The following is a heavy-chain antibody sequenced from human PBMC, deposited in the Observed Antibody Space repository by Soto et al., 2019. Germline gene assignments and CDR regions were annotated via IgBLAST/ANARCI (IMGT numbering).Heavy chain of an antibody. CDR2: IYYSGST. J-gene: IGHJ4*02. D-gene: IGHD2-15*01. CDR1: GGSISSYY. CDR3: ARVRVSCSGGSCYSGYFDY. V-gene: IGHV4-59*01. Sequence: PSETLSLTCTVSGGSISSYYWSWIRQPPGKGLEWIGYIYYSGSTNYNPSLKSRVTISVDTSKNQFSLKLSSVTAADTAVYYCARVRVSCSGGSCYSGYFDYWGQGTLVTVSS.